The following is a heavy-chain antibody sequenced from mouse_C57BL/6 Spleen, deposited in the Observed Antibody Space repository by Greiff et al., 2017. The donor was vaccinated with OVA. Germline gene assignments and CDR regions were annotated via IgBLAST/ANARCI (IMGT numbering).Heavy chain of an antibody. D-gene: IGHD1-1*01. CDR3: ARDKLDYYGSIPYARDY. Sequence: EVQVVESEGGLVQPGRSMKLSCTASGFTFSDYYMAWVRQVPGKGLEWVANINYDGSSNYYLDSLKSRFIISRDNAKNILYLQMSSLKSEYTATYYCARDKLDYYGSIPYARDYWGQGTSVTVSS. CDR2: INYDGSSN. J-gene: IGHJ4*01. CDR1: GFTFSDYY. V-gene: IGHV5-16*01.